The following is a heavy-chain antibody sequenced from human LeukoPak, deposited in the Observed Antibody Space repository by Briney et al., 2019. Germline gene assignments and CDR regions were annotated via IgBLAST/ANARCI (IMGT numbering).Heavy chain of an antibody. J-gene: IGHJ4*02. CDR2: INPNSGGT. V-gene: IGHV1-2*02. Sequence: YXXWXRQAPGXXXXWMGWINPNSGGTNXAQKFQGRVTMTRDXXISXAYMELSRLRSDDTAVYYCXXXXXXXXXXXDYXGQXXXVTVSS. CDR3: XXXXXXXXXXXDY. CDR1: Y.